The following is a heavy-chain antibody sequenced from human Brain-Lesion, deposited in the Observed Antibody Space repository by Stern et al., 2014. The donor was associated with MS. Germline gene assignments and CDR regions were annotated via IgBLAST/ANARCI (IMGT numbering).Heavy chain of an antibody. CDR3: ARQRLYYYGSGTEGGMDV. CDR1: GVSLSTTGMR. D-gene: IGHD3-10*01. Sequence: ESGPALVKPTQSLTLTCTLSGVSLSTTGMRVSWIRQPPGKALEWLARIDWDDDKFYSTSLKTRLTISKDTSKNQVVLTMTNMDPMDTATYYCARQRLYYYGSGTEGGMDVWGQGTTVTVSS. J-gene: IGHJ6*02. V-gene: IGHV2-70*04. CDR2: IDWDDDK.